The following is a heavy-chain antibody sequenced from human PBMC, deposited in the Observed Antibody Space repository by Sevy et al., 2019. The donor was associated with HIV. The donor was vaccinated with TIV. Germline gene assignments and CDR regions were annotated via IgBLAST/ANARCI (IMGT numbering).Heavy chain of an antibody. J-gene: IGHJ4*02. Sequence: SETLSITCTVSGGSISSYYWSWIRRPPGKGLEWIGYIYYSGSTNYNPSPKSRITIFVETSKNQLSLKLSSVTAADTAVSYGARGYYDSSGYYPDFDYRGQGTLVTVSS. V-gene: IGHV4-59*01. CDR1: GGSISSYY. CDR3: ARGYYDSSGYYPDFDY. D-gene: IGHD3-22*01. CDR2: IYYSGST.